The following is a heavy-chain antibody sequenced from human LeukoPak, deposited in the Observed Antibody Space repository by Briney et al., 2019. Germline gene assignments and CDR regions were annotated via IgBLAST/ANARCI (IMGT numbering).Heavy chain of an antibody. CDR1: GGSISSYY. CDR2: IYTSGST. CDR3: ARHGYYYDSSGYYGSFDY. Sequence: PSETLSLTCPVSGGSISSYYWSWIRQPPGKGLEWIGYIYTSGSTNYNPSLKSRVTISVDTSKNQFSLKLSSVTAADTAVYYCARHGYYYDSSGYYGSFDYWGQGTLVTVSS. J-gene: IGHJ4*02. D-gene: IGHD3-22*01. V-gene: IGHV4-4*09.